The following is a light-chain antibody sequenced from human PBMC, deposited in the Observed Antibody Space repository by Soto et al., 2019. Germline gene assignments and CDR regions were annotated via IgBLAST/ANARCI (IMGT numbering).Light chain of an antibody. CDR1: SSNIGSNY. CDR3: AAWDDSLSGLWV. CDR2: SNN. J-gene: IGLJ3*02. V-gene: IGLV1-47*02. Sequence: QSVLTQPPSASGTPGQRVTISCSGSSSNIGSNYVYWYQQLPGTAPKLLIYSNNQRPSEVPDRFSGSKSGTSASLAISGLRSEDEADYYCAAWDDSLSGLWVFGGGTKLTVL.